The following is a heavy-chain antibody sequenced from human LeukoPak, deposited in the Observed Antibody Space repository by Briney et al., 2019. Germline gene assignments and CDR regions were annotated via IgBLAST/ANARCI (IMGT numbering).Heavy chain of an antibody. J-gene: IGHJ4*02. V-gene: IGHV5-51*01. Sequence: GGSLQISFQGSGYSFTSYWIGWVRPMPGKGLAWMGIIYPGDSDTRSSPSFQGQVTISADKSISTAYLQWSSLKASDTAMYYCAVGISSSYIDYWGQGALVTASS. CDR3: AVGISSSYIDY. CDR2: IYPGDSDT. D-gene: IGHD6-6*01. CDR1: GYSFTSYW.